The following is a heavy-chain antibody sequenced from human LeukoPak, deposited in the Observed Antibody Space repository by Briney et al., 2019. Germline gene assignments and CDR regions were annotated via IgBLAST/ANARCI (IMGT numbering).Heavy chain of an antibody. V-gene: IGHV4-39*01. D-gene: IGHD2-15*01. J-gene: IGHJ4*02. CDR3: ARHVMGHCTAGSCPALHY. CDR1: GDSISSSSFY. Sequence: PSETLSLTCTVSGDSISSSSFYWGWIRQSPGKGLEWIGSVFYTGSTYYNPSLKSRVTISIDTSMNEFALSLSSVTAADTAVYYCARHVMGHCTAGSCPALHYWGQGTLVSVSS. CDR2: VFYTGST.